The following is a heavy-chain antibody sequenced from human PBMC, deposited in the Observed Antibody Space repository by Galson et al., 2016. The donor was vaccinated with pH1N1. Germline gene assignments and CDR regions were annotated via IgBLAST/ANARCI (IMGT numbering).Heavy chain of an antibody. V-gene: IGHV3-30-3*01. D-gene: IGHD3-3*01. J-gene: IGHJ3*02. Sequence: SLRLSCAASGFTFSNYWMHWVRQVPGKGLECVALVSYDGSNKYYADSVKGRFTISRDNSKNTLYLQMNSLRAEDTAVYYCARDPGYYGLGDPFDMWGQGTMVTVSS. CDR3: ARDPGYYGLGDPFDM. CDR2: VSYDGSNK. CDR1: GFTFSNYW.